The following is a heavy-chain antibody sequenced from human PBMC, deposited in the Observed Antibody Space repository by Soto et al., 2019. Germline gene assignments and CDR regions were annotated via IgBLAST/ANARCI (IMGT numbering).Heavy chain of an antibody. V-gene: IGHV4-59*01. J-gene: IGHJ6*02. Sequence: QVQLQESGPGLVKPSETLSLTCTVSGGSISSYYWSWIRQPPGKGLEWIGYIYYSGSTNYNPSLTSRVPISVDTSKNQFSLNLSSVTAADTAVYYCARVLHYGARPGRMDVWAQGTTVTVSS. CDR2: IYYSGST. D-gene: IGHD3-16*01. CDR1: GGSISSYY. CDR3: ARVLHYGARPGRMDV.